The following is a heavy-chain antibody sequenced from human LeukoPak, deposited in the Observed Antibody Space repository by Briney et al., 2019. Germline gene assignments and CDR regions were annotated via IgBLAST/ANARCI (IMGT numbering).Heavy chain of an antibody. CDR2: IYNSETT. Sequence: SETLSLTCTVSGDSISSYYWSWIRQPPGKGLEWIGYIYNSETTNYNPSLESRVTISEYTSKNQFSLMLTSVTAADTAVYYCARVVYSHYWPEGMDVWGQGTTVTVSS. V-gene: IGHV4-59*01. CDR3: ARVVYSHYWPEGMDV. CDR1: GDSISSYY. J-gene: IGHJ6*02. D-gene: IGHD4-11*01.